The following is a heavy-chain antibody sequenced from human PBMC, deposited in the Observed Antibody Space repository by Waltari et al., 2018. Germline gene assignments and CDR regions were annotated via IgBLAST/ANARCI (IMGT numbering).Heavy chain of an antibody. CDR3: AKDRGKQLDAFDI. J-gene: IGHJ3*02. V-gene: IGHV3-23*04. CDR1: GFPFSSYA. Sequence: EVQLVESGGGLVQPGGSLRLSCAASGFPFSSYAMSWVRQAPGKGLAWVSAISGSGGSTYYADSVKGRFTISRDNSKNTLYLQMNSLRAEDTAVYYCAKDRGKQLDAFDIWGQGTMVTVSS. D-gene: IGHD6-6*01. CDR2: ISGSGGST.